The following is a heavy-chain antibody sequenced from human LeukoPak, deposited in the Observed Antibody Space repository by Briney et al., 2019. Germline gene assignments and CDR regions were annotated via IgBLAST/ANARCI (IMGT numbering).Heavy chain of an antibody. J-gene: IGHJ4*02. CDR2: ISYDGSNK. Sequence: TGGSLRLSCAASGFTFSSYGMHWVRQAPGKGLEWVAVISYDGSNKYYADSVKGRFTISRDNSKNTLYLQMNSLRAEDTAVYYCAKAGVVLPADWGQGTLVTVSS. V-gene: IGHV3-30*18. D-gene: IGHD2-2*01. CDR3: AKAGVVLPAD. CDR1: GFTFSSYG.